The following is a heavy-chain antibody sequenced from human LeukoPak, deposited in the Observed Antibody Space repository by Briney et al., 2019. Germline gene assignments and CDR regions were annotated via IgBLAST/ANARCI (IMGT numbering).Heavy chain of an antibody. CDR1: GLTFSSYG. D-gene: IGHD4-23*01. CDR2: IWYDGSTE. V-gene: IGHV3-33*06. J-gene: IGHJ4*02. Sequence: PGRSLRLSCAASGLTFSSYGMHWVRQAPGKGLEWVAVIWYDGSTEYYADSVKGRFTISRDNSKNTLYLQINSLRAEDTAVYYCAKDLEGIADYGGNSVRSLDYWGQGTLVTVSS. CDR3: AKDLEGIADYGGNSVRSLDY.